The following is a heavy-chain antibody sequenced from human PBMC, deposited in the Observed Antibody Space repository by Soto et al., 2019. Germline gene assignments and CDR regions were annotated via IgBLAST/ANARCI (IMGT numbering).Heavy chain of an antibody. V-gene: IGHV3-23*01. Sequence: EVRLLESGGGLLQPGRSLRLSCTASTFIFSDYAMSWVRQAPGKGLEWVSSIGGPGTDTYYADSVKGRFTISRDNSRNTLFLQMNNLRTEDTARYYCAKDGVSYNSVWDAFDIWCRGTMFTVSS. CDR1: TFIFSDYA. CDR2: IGGPGTDT. D-gene: IGHD1-1*01. J-gene: IGHJ3*02. CDR3: AKDGVSYNSVWDAFDI.